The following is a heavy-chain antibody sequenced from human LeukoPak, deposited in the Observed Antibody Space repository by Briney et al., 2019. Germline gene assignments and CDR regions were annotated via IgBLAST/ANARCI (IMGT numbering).Heavy chain of an antibody. CDR1: GFTFSSFA. D-gene: IGHD6-13*01. Sequence: GESLRLSCAASGFTFSSFAMSWVRQAPGKGLEWVSAISGSGGSTYYADSVKGRFTISRDNSKNTLFLQMNSLRAQDTAVFYCAKHYGYSSSWFVDYWGQGTLVTVS. CDR2: ISGSGGST. J-gene: IGHJ4*02. CDR3: AKHYGYSSSWFVDY. V-gene: IGHV3-23*01.